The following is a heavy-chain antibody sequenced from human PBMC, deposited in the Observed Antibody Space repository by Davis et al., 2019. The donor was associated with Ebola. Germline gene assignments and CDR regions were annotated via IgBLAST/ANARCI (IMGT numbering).Heavy chain of an antibody. CDR2: ISYDGSNK. V-gene: IGHV3-30-3*01. J-gene: IGHJ6*02. CDR1: GFTFSSYA. D-gene: IGHD3-9*01. CDR3: ARVSLRYFDWSPYYYGMDV. Sequence: GESLKISCAASGFTFSSYAMHWVRQAPGKGLEWVAVISYDGSNKYYADSVKGRFTISRDNSKNTLYLQMNSLRAEDTAVYYCARVSLRYFDWSPYYYGMDVWGQGTTVTVSS.